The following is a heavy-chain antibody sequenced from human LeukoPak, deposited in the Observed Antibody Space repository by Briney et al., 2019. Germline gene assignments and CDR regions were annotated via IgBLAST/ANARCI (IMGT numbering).Heavy chain of an antibody. D-gene: IGHD6-13*01. Sequence: ASVKVSCKASGYTFTSYDINWVQQATGQGLQWMGWMNPNSGNTGYAQKFQGRVTMTRNTSISTAYMELSSLRSEDTAVYYCARAPRTYIAAEGFDPWGRGTLVTVSS. CDR1: GYTFTSYD. J-gene: IGHJ5*02. V-gene: IGHV1-8*01. CDR2: MNPNSGNT. CDR3: ARAPRTYIAAEGFDP.